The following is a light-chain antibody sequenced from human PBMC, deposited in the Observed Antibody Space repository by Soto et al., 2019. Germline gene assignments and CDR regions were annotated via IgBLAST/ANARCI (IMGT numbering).Light chain of an antibody. CDR3: QQSYGTPPT. Sequence: DIQMTQSPPSLSASVGDRVTINCRASQQFTSYVNWYQQKDGKAPKLLISDGSTLQTGVPPRFSGTGSGTDFTLTVNGLQHEDFATYYFQQSYGTPPTFGQGTTVEVK. CDR1: QQFTSY. CDR2: DGS. J-gene: IGKJ1*01. V-gene: IGKV1-39*01.